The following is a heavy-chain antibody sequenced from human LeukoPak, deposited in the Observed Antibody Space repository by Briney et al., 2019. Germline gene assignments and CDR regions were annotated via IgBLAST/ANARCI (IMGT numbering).Heavy chain of an antibody. D-gene: IGHD5-18*01. CDR2: ISYDGSNK. Sequence: GGSLRLSCTASKFTSSHYGMHWVRQAPGKGLEWVAVISYDGSNKYYADSVKGRFTISRDNSKNTLYLQMNSLRAEDTAVYYCAKVAMANYYFDYWGQGTLVTVSS. V-gene: IGHV3-30*18. J-gene: IGHJ4*02. CDR1: KFTSSHYG. CDR3: AKVAMANYYFDY.